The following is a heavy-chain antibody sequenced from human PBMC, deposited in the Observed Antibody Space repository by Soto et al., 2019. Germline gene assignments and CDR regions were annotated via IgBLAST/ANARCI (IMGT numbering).Heavy chain of an antibody. V-gene: IGHV1-3*01. D-gene: IGHD2-15*01. Sequence: GGPVKVSCKASGYTLTSYAMHWVRQAPGQRLEWMGWINAGNGNTKYSQKFQGRVTITRDTSASTAYIELSSLRSEDTAVYYCARGPGGPDGPGDYWGQGTLVTVSS. CDR3: ARGPGGPDGPGDY. CDR1: GYTLTSYA. J-gene: IGHJ4*02. CDR2: INAGNGNT.